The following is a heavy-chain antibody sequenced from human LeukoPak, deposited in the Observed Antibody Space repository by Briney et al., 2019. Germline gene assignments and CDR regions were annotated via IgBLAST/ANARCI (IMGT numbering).Heavy chain of an antibody. CDR1: GLTVSSNY. Sequence: GGSLRLSCAASGLTVSSNYMTWVRQAPRKGLEWVSIIYSGGNTYYADSVKGRFAISRDNSKNTVYLQVNSLRAEDTAVYYCARGKPVLRFLEWPKIDPSFYYFDYWGQGTLVTVSS. CDR2: IYSGGNT. V-gene: IGHV3-66*02. CDR3: ARGKPVLRFLEWPKIDPSFYYFDY. J-gene: IGHJ4*02. D-gene: IGHD3-3*01.